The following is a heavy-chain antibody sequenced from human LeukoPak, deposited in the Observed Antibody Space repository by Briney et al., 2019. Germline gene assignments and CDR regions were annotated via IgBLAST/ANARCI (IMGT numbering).Heavy chain of an antibody. J-gene: IGHJ5*02. Sequence: ASVKVSCKASGYTFTGYYIHWVRQAPGQGLEWMGWINPKSGATNYAQKFQGRVTMTRDTSISTAYMELSSLRYDDTAVYYCARGLDLYPGYSYGQNWFDPWGQGTLVTVSS. CDR2: INPKSGAT. V-gene: IGHV1-2*02. CDR1: GYTFTGYY. CDR3: ARGLDLYPGYSYGQNWFDP. D-gene: IGHD5-18*01.